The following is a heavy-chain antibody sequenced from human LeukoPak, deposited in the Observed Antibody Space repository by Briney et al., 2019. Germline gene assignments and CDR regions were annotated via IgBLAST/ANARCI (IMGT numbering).Heavy chain of an antibody. CDR1: GLTFSSYA. J-gene: IGHJ5*02. CDR2: ISGSGSRT. Sequence: PGGSLRLSCAASGLTFSSYAMSWVRQAPGKGLEWVSAISGSGSRTYYADSVKGRFTISRDNSKNTLYLRTNSLGAEDTAVYYCAKEVVVSAAVGTVGFDPWGQGTLVIVSS. CDR3: AKEVVVSAAVGTVGFDP. D-gene: IGHD6-13*01. V-gene: IGHV3-23*01.